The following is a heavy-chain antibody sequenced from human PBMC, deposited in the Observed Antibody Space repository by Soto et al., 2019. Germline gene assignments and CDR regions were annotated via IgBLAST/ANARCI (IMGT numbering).Heavy chain of an antibody. D-gene: IGHD3-3*01. CDR3: ARVDFWSGPLDR. Sequence: PSETLSLTCAVYGGSFSGYYWSWIRQPPGKGLEWIGEINHSGSTNYNPSLKSRVTISVDTSKNQFSLKLSSVTAADTAVYYCARVDFWSGPLDRWGQGTPVTVSS. J-gene: IGHJ5*02. V-gene: IGHV4-34*01. CDR2: INHSGST. CDR1: GGSFSGYY.